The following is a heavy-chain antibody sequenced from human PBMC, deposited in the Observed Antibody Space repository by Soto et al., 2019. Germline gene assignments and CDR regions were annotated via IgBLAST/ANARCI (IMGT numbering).Heavy chain of an antibody. CDR3: ASLEVSWQDYYYYYMDV. CDR2: MNPNSGNT. D-gene: IGHD6-13*01. V-gene: IGHV1-8*01. CDR1: GYTFTSYD. Sequence: VSCKASGYTFTSYDINWVRQATGQGLEWMGWMNPNSGNTGYAQKFQGRVTMTRNTSISTAYMELSSLRSEDTAVYYCASLEVSWQDYYYYYMDVWGKGTTVTVSS. J-gene: IGHJ6*03.